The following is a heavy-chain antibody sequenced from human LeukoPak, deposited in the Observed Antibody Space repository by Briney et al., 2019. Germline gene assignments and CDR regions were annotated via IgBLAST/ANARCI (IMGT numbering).Heavy chain of an antibody. CDR3: ARARGKGYYYHHMDV. J-gene: IGHJ6*03. Sequence: ASVKVSCKASGGTFSSYAISWVRQAPGQGLEWMGWISAYNGNTNYAQKLQGRVTMTTDTSTSTAYMELRSLRSDDTAVYYCARARGKGYYYHHMDVWGKGTTVTVS. CDR1: GGTFSSYA. D-gene: IGHD3-16*01. CDR2: ISAYNGNT. V-gene: IGHV1-18*01.